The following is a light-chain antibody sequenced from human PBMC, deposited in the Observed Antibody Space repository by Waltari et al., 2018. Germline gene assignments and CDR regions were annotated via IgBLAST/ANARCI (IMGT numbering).Light chain of an antibody. V-gene: IGLV6-57*02. Sequence: NFVLTQPQSVSESPGRTVSITCTGSGGRVDSKFVQWYQQRPGSAPITVIYEDNRRPSGIPDRFSGSIDTSSNSASLTISGLEAEDEADYYCQSSDTSNQIVIFGGGTRLTVL. CDR3: QSSDTSNQIVI. J-gene: IGLJ2*01. CDR2: EDN. CDR1: GGRVDSKF.